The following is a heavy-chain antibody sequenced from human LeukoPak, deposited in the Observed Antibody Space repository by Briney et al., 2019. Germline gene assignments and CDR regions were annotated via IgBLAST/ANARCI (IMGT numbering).Heavy chain of an antibody. J-gene: IGHJ6*03. CDR3: ARGRRSRPRLYYYYYMDV. V-gene: IGHV1-8*02. CDR1: GYTFTSYD. CDR2: MNPNSGNT. D-gene: IGHD5-24*01. Sequence: GASVKVSCKASGYTFTSYDINWVRQATGQGLEWMGWMNPNSGNTGYAQKFQGRVTMTRNTSVSTAYMELSSLRSEDTAVYYCARGRRSRPRLYYYYYMDVWGKGTTVTISS.